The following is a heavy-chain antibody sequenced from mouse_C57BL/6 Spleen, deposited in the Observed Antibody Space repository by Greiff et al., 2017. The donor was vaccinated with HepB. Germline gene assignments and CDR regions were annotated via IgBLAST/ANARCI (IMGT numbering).Heavy chain of an antibody. CDR2: ISYDGSN. CDR1: GYSITSGYY. J-gene: IGHJ3*01. V-gene: IGHV3-6*01. Sequence: EVKLQESGPGLVKPSQSLSLTCSVTGYSITSGYYWNWIRQFPGNKLEWMGYISYDGSNNYNPSLKNRISITRDTSKNQFFLKLNSVTTEDTATYYCARDGGSYPFAYWGQGTLVTVSA. CDR3: ARDGGSYPFAY. D-gene: IGHD1-1*02.